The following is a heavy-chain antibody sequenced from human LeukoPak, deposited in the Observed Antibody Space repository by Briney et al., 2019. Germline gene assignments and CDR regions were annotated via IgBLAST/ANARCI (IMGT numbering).Heavy chain of an antibody. V-gene: IGHV4-59*02. J-gene: IGHJ6*03. CDR2: IYYTGST. CDR1: GGSVSDYY. Sequence: SETLSLTCTISGGSVSDYYWSWIRQSPGKGLEWIGYIYYTGSTTYNPSLKSRVTMSADTSKNQFSLNLNSVTAADTAVYYCARAVGLWFGELYLYYYMDVWGKGTTVTISS. CDR3: ARAVGLWFGELYLYYYMDV. D-gene: IGHD3-10*01.